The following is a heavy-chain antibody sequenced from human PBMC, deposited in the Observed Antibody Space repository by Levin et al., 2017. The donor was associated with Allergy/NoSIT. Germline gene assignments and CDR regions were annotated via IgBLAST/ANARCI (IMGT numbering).Heavy chain of an antibody. J-gene: IGHJ4*02. CDR1: GDSVSSNSAA. Sequence: SQTLSLTCAISGDSVSSNSAAWNWIRQSPSRGLEWLGRTYYRSKWSNNYAVSVKSRITISPDTSKNQFSLQLNSVTPEDTAVYYCARGADYGDYYFDCWGQGTLVTVSS. CDR2: TYYRSKWSN. D-gene: IGHD4-17*01. CDR3: ARGADYGDYYFDC. V-gene: IGHV6-1*01.